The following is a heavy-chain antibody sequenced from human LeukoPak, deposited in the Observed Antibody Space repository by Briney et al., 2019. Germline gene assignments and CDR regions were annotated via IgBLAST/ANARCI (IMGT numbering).Heavy chain of an antibody. Sequence: GESLKISCQVSGYFFTTYWIAWVRQMPGKSLEWMGDIYPGNSDTKYSPSFQGQVTFSADKSISTAYLQWGSLQASDTAMYYCARLDGRGYYFWGQGTLVTVSS. V-gene: IGHV5-51*01. D-gene: IGHD3-22*01. CDR2: IYPGNSDT. CDR1: GYFFTTYW. CDR3: ARLDGRGYYF. J-gene: IGHJ4*02.